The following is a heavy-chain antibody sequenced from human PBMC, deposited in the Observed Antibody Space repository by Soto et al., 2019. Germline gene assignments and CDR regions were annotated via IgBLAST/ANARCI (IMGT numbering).Heavy chain of an antibody. CDR2: ISAYNGNT. V-gene: IGHV1-18*01. CDR1: GYTFTSYG. J-gene: IGHJ4*02. D-gene: IGHD5-18*01. CDR3: ARGRDVDTAMVGFY. Sequence: ASVKVSCKASGYTFTSYGISWVRQALGQGLEWMGWISAYNGNTNYAQKLQGRVTMTTDTSTSTAYMELRSLRSDDTAVYYCARGRDVDTAMVGFYWGQGTLVTVSS.